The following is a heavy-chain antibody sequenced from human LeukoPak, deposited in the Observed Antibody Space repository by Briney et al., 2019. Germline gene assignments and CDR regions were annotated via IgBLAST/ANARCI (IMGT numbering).Heavy chain of an antibody. V-gene: IGHV4-59*01. CDR1: GGSISGSY. D-gene: IGHD4-17*01. J-gene: IGHJ4*02. Sequence: PSETLSLTCTVSGGSISGSYWSWIRQPPGKGLEWIAYMYNSGSTDYNPSLKSRVTISIDTSKNQFSLKLSSLTAADTAIYYCARGIESYGDYGYWGQGILVTVSS. CDR3: ARGIESYGDYGY. CDR2: MYNSGST.